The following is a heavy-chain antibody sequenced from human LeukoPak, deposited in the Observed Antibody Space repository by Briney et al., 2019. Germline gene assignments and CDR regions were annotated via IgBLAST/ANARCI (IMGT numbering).Heavy chain of an antibody. J-gene: IGHJ5*02. CDR1: GGSISSSSYY. CDR3: ARVSYCSGGSCYGGEYWFDP. D-gene: IGHD2-15*01. CDR2: IYYSGST. V-gene: IGHV4-39*07. Sequence: SETLSLTCTVSGGSISSSSYYWGWIRQPPGKGLEWIGSIYYSGSTYYNPSLKSRVTISVDTSKNQFSLKLSSVTAADTAVYYCARVSYCSGGSCYGGEYWFDPWGQGTLVTVSS.